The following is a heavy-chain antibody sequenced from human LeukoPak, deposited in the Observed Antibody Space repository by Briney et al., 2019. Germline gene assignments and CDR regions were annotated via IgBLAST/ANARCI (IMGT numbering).Heavy chain of an antibody. V-gene: IGHV3-20*04. CDR3: ARSITIFGVALLDY. Sequence: PGGSLRLSCAASGFTFDDYGMSWVRQAPGKGLEWVSGINWNGGSTGYADSVKGRFTISGDNAKNSLYLQMNSLRAEDTALYYCARSITIFGVALLDYWGQGTLVTVSS. CDR1: GFTFDDYG. J-gene: IGHJ4*02. CDR2: INWNGGST. D-gene: IGHD3-3*01.